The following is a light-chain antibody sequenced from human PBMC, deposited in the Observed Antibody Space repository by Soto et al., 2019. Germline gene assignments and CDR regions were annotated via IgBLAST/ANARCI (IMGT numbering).Light chain of an antibody. CDR2: GAS. J-gene: IGKJ4*01. CDR1: QSVGDY. Sequence: EILLTQSPATLSLSPGERATLSCRASQSVGDYFAWYQQKPGQAARLLIYGASKRATGIPDKFSGSGSETDFTLTISSLEPEDFAVYFCQQRSRLPRTFGGGTQMEIK. V-gene: IGKV3-11*01. CDR3: QQRSRLPRT.